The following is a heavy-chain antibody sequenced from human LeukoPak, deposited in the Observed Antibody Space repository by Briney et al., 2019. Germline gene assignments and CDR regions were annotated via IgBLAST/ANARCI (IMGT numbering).Heavy chain of an antibody. CDR1: GFTFSSYT. Sequence: GESLRLSCAASGFTFSSYTMSWVRQAPGKGLEWVSLISNSGSYIYYAESMKGRVTISRDNAKNSLFLQMNSLRDEDTALYCCARVGASSSWYGSYYYYYMDVWGMGTTVTVFS. V-gene: IGHV3-21*01. CDR3: ARVGASSSWYGSYYYYYMDV. CDR2: ISNSGSYI. J-gene: IGHJ6*03. D-gene: IGHD6-13*01.